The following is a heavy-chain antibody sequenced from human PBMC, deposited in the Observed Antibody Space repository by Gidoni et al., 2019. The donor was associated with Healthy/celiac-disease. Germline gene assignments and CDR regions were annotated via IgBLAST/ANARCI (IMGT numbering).Heavy chain of an antibody. D-gene: IGHD6-19*01. V-gene: IGHV4-39*01. J-gene: IGHJ4*02. CDR3: ARQYSSGWYYFDY. Sequence: TISVDTSKNQFSLKLSSVTAADTAVYYCARQYSSGWYYFDYWGQGTLVTVSS.